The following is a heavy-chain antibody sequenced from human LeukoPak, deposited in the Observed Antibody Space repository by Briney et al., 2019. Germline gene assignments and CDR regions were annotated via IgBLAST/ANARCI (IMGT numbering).Heavy chain of an antibody. CDR1: GGSMSSYY. CDR3: ARGARAGYNLEPFDY. D-gene: IGHD5-24*01. V-gene: IGHV4-59*08. CDR2: IYYSGST. J-gene: IGHJ4*02. Sequence: KPSETLSLTCTVSGGSMSSYYWSWIRQPPGKGLEWIGYIYYSGSTKYNPSLKSRVTISVDTSKNQSSLKLSSVTAADMAVYYCARGARAGYNLEPFDYWGQGTLVTVSS.